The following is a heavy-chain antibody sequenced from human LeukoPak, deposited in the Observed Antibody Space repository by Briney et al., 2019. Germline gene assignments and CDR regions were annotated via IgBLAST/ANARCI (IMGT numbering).Heavy chain of an antibody. CDR3: ARGANDDNNWFDP. Sequence: GGSLRLSCAASGFTFSSYNMNWFRQAPGKGLEWVSYISSSSSTISYADSVKGRFTISRDNAKNSLYLQMNSLRDEDTAVYYCARGANDDNNWFDPWGQGTLVTVSS. V-gene: IGHV3-48*02. J-gene: IGHJ5*02. CDR1: GFTFSSYN. CDR2: ISSSSSTI. D-gene: IGHD1-26*01.